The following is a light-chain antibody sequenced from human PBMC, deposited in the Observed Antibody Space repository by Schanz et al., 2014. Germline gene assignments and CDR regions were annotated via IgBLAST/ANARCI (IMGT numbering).Light chain of an antibody. Sequence: QSVLTQPPSVSGAPGQRVTISCTGSSSNIGAGYDVHWYQQLPGTAPKLLIYGNSNRPSGVPDRFSGSKSGTSASLAITGLQAEDEADYYCCSYAGDTPHVALGGGTKVTVL. CDR1: SSNIGAGYD. J-gene: IGLJ2*01. V-gene: IGLV1-40*01. CDR2: GNS. CDR3: CSYAGDTPHVA.